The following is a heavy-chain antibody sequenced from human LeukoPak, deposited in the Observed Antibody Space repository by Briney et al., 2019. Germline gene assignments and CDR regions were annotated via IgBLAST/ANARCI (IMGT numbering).Heavy chain of an antibody. CDR3: ARSLDAYYRNYGVY. J-gene: IGHJ4*02. V-gene: IGHV1-2*02. Sequence: GASVKVSCEASGYTFTGYYMHWVRQAPGQGLEWMGWINPNSGGTNYAQKFQGRVTMTRDTSISTAYMELSRLRSDDTAVYYCARSLDAYYRNYGVYWGQGTLVTVSS. CDR2: INPNSGGT. CDR1: GYTFTGYY. D-gene: IGHD4-11*01.